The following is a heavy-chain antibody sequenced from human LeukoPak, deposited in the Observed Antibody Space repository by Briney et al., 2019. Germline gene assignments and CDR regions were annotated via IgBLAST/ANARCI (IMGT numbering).Heavy chain of an antibody. CDR1: GGSISSYY. J-gene: IGHJ3*02. CDR2: IYYSGST. Sequence: SETLSLACTVAGGSISSYYRSWVRQPPGEGLEWSGYIYYSGSTNYNPSLKSRVTISVDTSKNQFSLKLSSVTAADTAVYYCARMASSSFDAFDIWGQGTMVTVSS. CDR3: ARMASSSFDAFDI. V-gene: IGHV4-59*01. D-gene: IGHD6-13*01.